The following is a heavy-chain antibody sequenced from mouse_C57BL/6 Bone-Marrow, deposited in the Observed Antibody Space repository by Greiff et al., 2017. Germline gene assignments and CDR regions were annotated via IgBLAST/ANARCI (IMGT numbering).Heavy chain of an antibody. CDR1: GYTFTSSW. V-gene: IGHV1-52*01. J-gene: IGHJ3*01. CDR2: IDPSNSET. D-gene: IGHD2-3*01. CDR3: ARLGRDGYPCAY. Sequence: QVQLQQPGAELVRPGSSVKLSCKASGYTFTSSWMHWVKQRPIQGLEWIGNIDPSNSETHYNPKFKDKATLTVDKSSRTAYMQLSSLTSEDSAVDYCARLGRDGYPCAYWGQGTLVTVSA.